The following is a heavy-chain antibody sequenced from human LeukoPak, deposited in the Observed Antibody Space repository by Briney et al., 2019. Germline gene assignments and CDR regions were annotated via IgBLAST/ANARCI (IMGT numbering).Heavy chain of an antibody. D-gene: IGHD3-22*01. CDR3: ARGISGYFGTSGYYYDY. J-gene: IGHJ4*02. CDR1: GYTFTNYG. V-gene: IGHV1-18*01. Sequence: ASVKVSCKASGYTFTNYGISWVRQAPGQGLEWMGWISAYNGNTNYAQKFQGRITMTTDTPTSTAYMELRSLRSDDTAVYYCARGISGYFGTSGYYYDYWGQGTLVTVSS. CDR2: ISAYNGNT.